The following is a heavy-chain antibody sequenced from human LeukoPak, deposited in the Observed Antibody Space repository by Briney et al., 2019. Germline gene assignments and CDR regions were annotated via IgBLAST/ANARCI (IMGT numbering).Heavy chain of an antibody. J-gene: IGHJ4*02. D-gene: IGHD5-18*01. CDR1: GGSISSYY. V-gene: IGHV4-59*12. CDR2: IYYSGST. CDR3: ARLVDTAMDG. Sequence: SETLSLTCTVSGGSISSYYWSWIRQPPGKGLEWIGYIYYSGSTNYNPSLKSRVTISVDTSKNQFSLKLSSVTAADTAVYYCARLVDTAMDGWGQGTLVTVSS.